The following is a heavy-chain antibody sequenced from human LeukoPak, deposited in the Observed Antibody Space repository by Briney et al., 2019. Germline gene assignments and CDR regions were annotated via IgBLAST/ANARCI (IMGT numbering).Heavy chain of an antibody. CDR1: GFTFSNAW. CDR3: TTALSDDYVWGSYLIDY. J-gene: IGHJ4*02. V-gene: IGHV3-15*01. D-gene: IGHD3-16*02. Sequence: GGSLRLSCAASGFTFSNAWMSWVRQAPGKGREWVGRIKSKTDGGTTDYAAPVKGRFTISRDDSKNTLYLQMNSLKTEDTAVYYCTTALSDDYVWGSYLIDYWGQGTLVTVSS. CDR2: IKSKTDGGTT.